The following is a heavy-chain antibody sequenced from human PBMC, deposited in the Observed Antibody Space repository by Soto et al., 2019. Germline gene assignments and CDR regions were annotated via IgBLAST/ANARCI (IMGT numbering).Heavy chain of an antibody. D-gene: IGHD3-16*02. J-gene: IGHJ4*02. CDR3: AKALGELSAERYDY. CDR2: ISYDGSDK. CDR1: GFTFSSYG. V-gene: IGHV3-30*18. Sequence: QVQLVESGGGVVQPGRSLRLSCAASGFTFSSYGRHWVRQAPGKGLEWVAVISYDGSDKYYADSVKGRFTISRDNSKNTLNLQMTSLRADDTAVYYCAKALGELSAERYDYWGQGTLITVSS.